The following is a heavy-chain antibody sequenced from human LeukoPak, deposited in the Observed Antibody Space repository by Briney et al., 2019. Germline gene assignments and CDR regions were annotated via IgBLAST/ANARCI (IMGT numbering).Heavy chain of an antibody. CDR3: ARYTSNVVGKRHYFDY. V-gene: IGHV3-21*01. CDR1: GFTFSDYS. D-gene: IGHD1-26*01. CDR2: ISSSSSYI. Sequence: GGSLRLSCAASGFTFSDYSMNWVRQAPGKGLEWVSSISSSSSYIYYADSVKGRLTISRDNAKNSLYLQMNSLRAEDTAVYYCARYTSNVVGKRHYFDYWGQGTLVTVSS. J-gene: IGHJ4*02.